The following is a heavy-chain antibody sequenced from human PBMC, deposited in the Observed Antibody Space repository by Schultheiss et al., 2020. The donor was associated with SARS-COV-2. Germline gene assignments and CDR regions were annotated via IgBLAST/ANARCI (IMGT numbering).Heavy chain of an antibody. D-gene: IGHD3-3*01. CDR3: ARVNYDFWSGFSDYMDV. Sequence: SETLSLTCTVSGGSISGYYWNWIRQPPGKGLEWIGEINHSGSTNYNPSLKSRVTISVDTSKNQFSLKLSSVTAADTAVYYCARVNYDFWSGFSDYMDVWGKGTTVTVSS. CDR1: GGSISGYY. V-gene: IGHV4-34*01. J-gene: IGHJ6*03. CDR2: INHSGST.